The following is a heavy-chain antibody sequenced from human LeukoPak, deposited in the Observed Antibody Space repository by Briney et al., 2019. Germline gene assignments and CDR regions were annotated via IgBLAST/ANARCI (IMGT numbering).Heavy chain of an antibody. CDR1: GFTFSSYA. J-gene: IGHJ4*02. V-gene: IGHV3-30*04. Sequence: GRSLRLACAASGFTFSSYAMHWVRQAPGNVLEWVAVISYDGSNKYYADSVKGRFTISRANSKNTRYLQMNSLRAEDTAVYYCARDPIYDILFFDYWGQGTLVTVSS. D-gene: IGHD3-9*01. CDR2: ISYDGSNK. CDR3: ARDPIYDILFFDY.